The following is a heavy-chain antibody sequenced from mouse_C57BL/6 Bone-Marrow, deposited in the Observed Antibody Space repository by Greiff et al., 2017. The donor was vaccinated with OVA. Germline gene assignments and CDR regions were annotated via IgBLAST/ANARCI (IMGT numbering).Heavy chain of an antibody. V-gene: IGHV1-59*01. CDR2: IDPSDSST. CDR1: GYTFTSYW. Sequence: QVQLQQPGAELVRPGTSVKLSCKASGYTFTSYWMHWVKQRPGQGLEWIGVIDPSDSSTNYNQKFKGKATLTVDTSSSTAYMQLSSLTSEDSAVYDCASSGRYEAMDDWGQGTSVTASS. J-gene: IGHJ4*01. D-gene: IGHD3-1*01. CDR3: ASSGRYEAMDD.